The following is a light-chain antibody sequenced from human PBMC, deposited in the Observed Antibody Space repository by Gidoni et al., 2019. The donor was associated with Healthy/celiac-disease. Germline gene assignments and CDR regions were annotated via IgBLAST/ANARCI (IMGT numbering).Light chain of an antibody. CDR2: KAS. CDR3: QQYNKKYT. V-gene: IGKV1-5*03. J-gene: IGKJ2*01. CDR1: QSISSW. Sequence: DIQMTQSLSTLSASVGDRVTITCRASQSISSWLAWYQQKPGKAPKLLIYKASSLESGVPSRFSGSGSGTEFTLTISSLQPDDFATYYCQQYNKKYTFGQGTKLEIK.